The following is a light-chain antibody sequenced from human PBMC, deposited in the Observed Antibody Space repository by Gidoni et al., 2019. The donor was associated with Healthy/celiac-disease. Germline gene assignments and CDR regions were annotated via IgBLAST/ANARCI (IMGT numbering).Light chain of an antibody. CDR3: QQYNNWPPLT. CDR1: QSVSSN. CDR2: GAS. J-gene: IGKJ4*01. Sequence: EIVMTQSPATLSVSPGERATLSCRASQSVSSNLACYQQKPGQPPRLLIYGASTRATGIPARFSGSGSGTEFTLTISSLQSEDFAVYYCQQYNNWPPLTFGGGTQVEIK. V-gene: IGKV3-15*01.